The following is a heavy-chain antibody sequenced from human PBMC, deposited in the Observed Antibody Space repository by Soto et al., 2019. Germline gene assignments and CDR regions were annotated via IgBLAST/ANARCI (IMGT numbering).Heavy chain of an antibody. J-gene: IGHJ6*02. Sequence: GGSLRLSCAASGFTFSSYSMNWVRQAPGKGLEWVSSISSSSSYIYYADSVKGRFTISRDNAKNSLYLQMNSLRAEDTAVYYCARVRIVGAKAYYYYGMDVWGQGTTVTVS. CDR1: GFTFSSYS. D-gene: IGHD1-26*01. CDR3: ARVRIVGAKAYYYYGMDV. V-gene: IGHV3-21*01. CDR2: ISSSSSYI.